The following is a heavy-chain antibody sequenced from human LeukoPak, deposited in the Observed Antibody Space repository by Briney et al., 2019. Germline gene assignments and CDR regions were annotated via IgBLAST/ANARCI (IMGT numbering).Heavy chain of an antibody. Sequence: NPSETLSLTCTVSGGSISSGDYYWSWIRQPPGKGLERIGYIYYSGSTHYNPSLKSRVTISVDTSKNQFSLKLSSVTAADTAVYYCARDGYYYDSSGYSGDAFDIWGQGTMVTVSS. CDR3: ARDGYYYDSSGYSGDAFDI. V-gene: IGHV4-30-4*01. CDR2: IYYSGST. J-gene: IGHJ3*02. D-gene: IGHD3-22*01. CDR1: GGSISSGDYY.